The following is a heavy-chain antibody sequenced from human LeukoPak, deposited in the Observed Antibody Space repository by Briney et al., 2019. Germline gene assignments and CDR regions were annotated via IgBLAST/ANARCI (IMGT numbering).Heavy chain of an antibody. D-gene: IGHD3-16*02. CDR1: GGSISSGGYY. J-gene: IGHJ4*02. V-gene: IGHV4-30-2*01. Sequence: SETLSLTCTVSGGSISSGGYYWSWIRQPPGKGLEWIGYIYHSGSTYYNPSLKSRVTISVDRSKNQFSLKLSSVTAADTVVYYCARDRETEFIGYFDYWGQGTLVTVSS. CDR2: IYHSGST. CDR3: ARDRETEFIGYFDY.